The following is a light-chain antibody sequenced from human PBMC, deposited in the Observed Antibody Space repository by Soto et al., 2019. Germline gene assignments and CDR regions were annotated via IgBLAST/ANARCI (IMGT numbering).Light chain of an antibody. CDR3: QQYNSYSPT. V-gene: IGKV1-5*03. J-gene: IGKJ1*01. Sequence: DIQMTQSPSTLSASVGDRVTITCRASQSISTWLAWYQQEPGKAPKLLIHKASSLQSGVPSRFSGSGSGTDFTLTISSLHPDDFATYYCQQYNSYSPTFGQGPGWKSN. CDR2: KAS. CDR1: QSISTW.